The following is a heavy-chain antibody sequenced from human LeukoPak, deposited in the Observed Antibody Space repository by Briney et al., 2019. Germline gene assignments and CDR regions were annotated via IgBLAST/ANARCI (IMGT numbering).Heavy chain of an antibody. D-gene: IGHD2-15*01. V-gene: IGHV1-18*01. J-gene: IGHJ1*01. CDR3: ARGDCSGDSCYLPEYFQH. CDR1: GYTLTSFS. Sequence: ASVKVSCKASGYTLTSFSISWVRQAPGQGLEWMGLISAYNGYTDYAQKLQGRVTMTTDTSTNTAYMELRSLRSDDTAVYYCARGDCSGDSCYLPEYFQHWGQGTLVTVSS. CDR2: ISAYNGYT.